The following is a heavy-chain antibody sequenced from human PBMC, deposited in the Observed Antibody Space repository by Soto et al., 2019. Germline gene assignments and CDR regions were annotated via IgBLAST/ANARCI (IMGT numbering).Heavy chain of an antibody. D-gene: IGHD3-9*01. V-gene: IGHV3-9*01. CDR1: GFTFDDYA. Sequence: EVQLVESGGGLVQPGRSLRLSCAASGFTFDDYAMHWVRQAPGKGLEWVSGISWNSGSIGYADSVKGRFTISRDNAKNSLYLQMNSLRAEDTALYYCAKVVGKYDILTGYYGDYYYYYMDVWGKGTTVTVSS. CDR2: ISWNSGSI. J-gene: IGHJ6*03. CDR3: AKVVGKYDILTGYYGDYYYYYMDV.